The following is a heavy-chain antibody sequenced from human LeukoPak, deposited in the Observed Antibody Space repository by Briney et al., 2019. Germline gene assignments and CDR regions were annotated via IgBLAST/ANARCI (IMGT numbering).Heavy chain of an antibody. D-gene: IGHD6-19*01. CDR2: IYYSGST. V-gene: IGHV4-39*01. J-gene: IGHJ4*02. CDR1: GGSISSSSYY. Sequence: PSETLSLTCTVSGGSISSSSYYWGWIRQPPGKGLEWIGSIYYSGSTYYNPSLKSRVTISVNTSKNQFSLKLSSVTAADTAVYYCARIDSSGWFRLDYWGQGTLVTVSS. CDR3: ARIDSSGWFRLDY.